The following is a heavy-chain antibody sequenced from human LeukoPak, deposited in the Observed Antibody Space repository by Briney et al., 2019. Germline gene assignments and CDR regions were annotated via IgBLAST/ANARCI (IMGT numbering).Heavy chain of an antibody. CDR3: AKDLSGSYYRDY. CDR2: ISGSGGST. D-gene: IGHD1-26*01. CDR1: GFTFSSYA. J-gene: IGHJ4*02. Sequence: GGSLRLSCAASGFTFSSYAMNWVRQAPGKGLEWVSAISGSGGSTYYADSVKGRFTISRDNSKNTLYLQMNSLRAEDTAVYYCAKDLSGSYYRDYWGQGTLVTVSS. V-gene: IGHV3-23*01.